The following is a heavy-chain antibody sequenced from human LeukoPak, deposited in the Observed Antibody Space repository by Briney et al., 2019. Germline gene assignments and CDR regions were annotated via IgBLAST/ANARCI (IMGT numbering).Heavy chain of an antibody. D-gene: IGHD6-19*01. CDR1: GGSISSYY. V-gene: IGHV4-59*01. CDR3: ARVEHSSGWPGAFDI. CDR2: IYYSGST. Sequence: PSETLSLTCTVSGGSISSYYWSWIRQPPGKGLEWIGYIYYSGSTNYNPSLKSRVTISVDTSKNQFSLKLSSVTAADTAVYYCARVEHSSGWPGAFDIWGQGTMVTVSS. J-gene: IGHJ3*02.